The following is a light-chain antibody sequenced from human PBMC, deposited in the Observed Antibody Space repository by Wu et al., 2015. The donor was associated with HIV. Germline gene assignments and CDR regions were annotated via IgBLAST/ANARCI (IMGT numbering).Light chain of an antibody. V-gene: IGKV3-15*01. CDR2: DVS. CDR3: QQYNNWPPRRT. Sequence: EIVMTQSPATLSVSPGERVTLSWRASQSVSSNLAWYQQKPGQAPRLLIFDVSTRATGIPARFSGSGSGTEFTLTISSMQSEDFAVYYCQQYNNWPPRRTFGQGTKVEIK. CDR1: QSVSSN. J-gene: IGKJ1*01.